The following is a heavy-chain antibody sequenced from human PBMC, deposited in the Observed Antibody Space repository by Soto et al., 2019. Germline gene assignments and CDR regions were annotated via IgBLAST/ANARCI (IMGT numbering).Heavy chain of an antibody. V-gene: IGHV3-7*03. Sequence: EVQLVESGGGLVQPGGSLRLSCAASGFTFSSYWMSWVRQAPGKGLEWVANIKQDGSEKYYVDSVKGQFTISRDNAKNSLYLQMNSLRAEDTAVYYCARDLHAYDYVWGSYRYTSRYFDYWGQGTLVTVSS. J-gene: IGHJ4*02. D-gene: IGHD3-16*02. CDR2: IKQDGSEK. CDR1: GFTFSSYW. CDR3: ARDLHAYDYVWGSYRYTSRYFDY.